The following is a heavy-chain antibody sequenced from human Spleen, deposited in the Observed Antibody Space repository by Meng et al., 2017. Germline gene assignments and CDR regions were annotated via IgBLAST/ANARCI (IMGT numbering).Heavy chain of an antibody. V-gene: IGHV4-59*01. Sequence: SETLSLTCTVSDDSISSYYWNWIRQPPGKGLEWIGFIYHNGDTNYNPSLKSRVTISVDTSKNQFSLKLSSVTAADTAVYYCAREYYSITMVRGVINANDAFDIWGQGTMVTVSS. D-gene: IGHD3-10*01. CDR3: AREYYSITMVRGVINANDAFDI. CDR2: IYHNGDT. CDR1: DDSISSYY. J-gene: IGHJ3*02.